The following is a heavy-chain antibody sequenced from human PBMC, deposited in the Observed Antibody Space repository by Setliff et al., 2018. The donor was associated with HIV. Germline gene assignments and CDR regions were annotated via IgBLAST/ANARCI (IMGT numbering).Heavy chain of an antibody. CDR1: GGSFSGHY. D-gene: IGHD6-13*01. V-gene: IGHV4-34*01. J-gene: IGHJ6*03. CDR3: ARHRDPPGSSWIFYYFYMDL. CDR2: INHSGST. Sequence: PSETLSLTCAVYGGSFSGHYWSWIRQAPGKGLEWIGEINHSGSTNYNPSLKSRVTISVDTSKNQVSLRLSSATAADTGVYYCARHRDPPGSSWIFYYFYMDLWGGGTTVTVSS.